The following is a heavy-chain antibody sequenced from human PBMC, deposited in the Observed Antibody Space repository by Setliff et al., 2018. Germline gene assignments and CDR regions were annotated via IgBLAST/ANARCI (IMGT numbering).Heavy chain of an antibody. Sequence: ASVKVSCKASGYSFASFSITWVRQAPGQGLEWLGWVSTYNGDTKSAQKFRGRVTMTTDISTSTVYMELRTLRSDDTAVYYCARRPIALAGYRKGAFDIWGQGTMVTVSS. CDR1: GYSFASFS. V-gene: IGHV1-18*01. CDR3: ARRPIALAGYRKGAFDI. D-gene: IGHD6-19*01. J-gene: IGHJ3*02. CDR2: VSTYNGDT.